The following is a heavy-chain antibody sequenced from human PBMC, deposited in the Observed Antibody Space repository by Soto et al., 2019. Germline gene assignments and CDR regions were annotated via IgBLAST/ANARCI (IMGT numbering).Heavy chain of an antibody. CDR1: GGTFSSYA. CDR3: ASTVVVPAAIPDYYYGMDV. Sequence: GASVKISCKASGGTFSSYAISWVRQAPGQGLEWMGGIIPIFGTANYAQKFQGRVTITADESTSTAYMELSSLRSEDTAVYYCASTVVVPAAIPDYYYGMDVWGKGTKVTVSS. V-gene: IGHV1-69*13. J-gene: IGHJ6*04. D-gene: IGHD2-2*02. CDR2: IIPIFGTA.